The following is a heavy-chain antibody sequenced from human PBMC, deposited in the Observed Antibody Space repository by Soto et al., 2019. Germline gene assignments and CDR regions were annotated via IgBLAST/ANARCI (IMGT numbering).Heavy chain of an antibody. CDR1: GYTFTSYG. J-gene: IGHJ4*02. V-gene: IGHV1-18*01. CDR3: ARDAAAGLFNY. D-gene: IGHD6-25*01. Sequence: QVQLVQSGAEVKKTWASVKVSCRASGYTFTSYGISWVRQAPGQGLEWMGWISAYNGNTNYAKKLQGRDTMTTDTYTNTTYMEMRSRISDDTVVYDCARDAAAGLFNYWVQGTLVTESS. CDR2: ISAYNGNT.